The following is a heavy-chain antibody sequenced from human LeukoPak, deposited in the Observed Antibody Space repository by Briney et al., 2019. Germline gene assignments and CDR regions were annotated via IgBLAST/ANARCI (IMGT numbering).Heavy chain of an antibody. CDR1: GYTFTDYY. D-gene: IGHD5-12*01. V-gene: IGHV1-2*02. CDR3: ARGYSGYDKFDY. J-gene: IGHJ4*02. CDR2: INPDTGGT. Sequence: ASVKVSCKASGYTFTDYYMHWVRQAPGQGLEWMGWINPDTGGTDYAQKFQGRVTTTRDTSISTAYMELSRLRSDDTAVYYCARGYSGYDKFDYWGQGTLVTVSS.